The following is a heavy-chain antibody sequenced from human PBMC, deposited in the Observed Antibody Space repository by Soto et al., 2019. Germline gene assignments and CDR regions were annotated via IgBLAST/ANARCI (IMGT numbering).Heavy chain of an antibody. CDR2: ISYDGSNK. V-gene: IGHV3-30*18. Sequence: QVQLVESGGGVVQPGRSLRLSCAASGFTFSSYGMHWVRQAPGKGLEWVADISYDGSNKYYADSVKGRFTISRDNSKNTLYLQMNSLRAEDTAVYYCAKGDYDFWSGYTPAEYFQHWGQGTLVTVSS. D-gene: IGHD3-3*01. CDR1: GFTFSSYG. J-gene: IGHJ1*01. CDR3: AKGDYDFWSGYTPAEYFQH.